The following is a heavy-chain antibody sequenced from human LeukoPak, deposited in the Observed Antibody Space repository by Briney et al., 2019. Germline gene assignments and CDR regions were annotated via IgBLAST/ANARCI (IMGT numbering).Heavy chain of an antibody. Sequence: PGGSLRLSCGASGFTLSSYEMNGVRRAPGKGLEWVSYISSSGSTIYYADSVKGRFTISRENAKNSLYLQMNSLRAEDTAVYYCAELGITMIGGVWGKGTTVTISS. CDR2: ISSSGSTI. V-gene: IGHV3-48*03. CDR1: GFTLSSYE. J-gene: IGHJ6*04. CDR3: AELGITMIGGV. D-gene: IGHD3-10*02.